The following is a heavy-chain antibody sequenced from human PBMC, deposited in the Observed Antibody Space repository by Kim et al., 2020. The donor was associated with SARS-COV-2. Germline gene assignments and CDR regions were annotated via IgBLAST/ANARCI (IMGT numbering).Heavy chain of an antibody. V-gene: IGHV3-23*01. CDR1: GFTFSSYA. Sequence: GGSLRLSCAASGFTFSSYAMSWVRQAPGKGMEWVSAISGSGGSTYYADSVKGRFTISRDNSKNTLYLQMKSLRAEDTAVYYCAKDGCRVVVAATCGMDVWGQGTTVTVSS. CDR3: AKDGCRVVVAATCGMDV. CDR2: ISGSGGST. J-gene: IGHJ6*02. D-gene: IGHD2-15*01.